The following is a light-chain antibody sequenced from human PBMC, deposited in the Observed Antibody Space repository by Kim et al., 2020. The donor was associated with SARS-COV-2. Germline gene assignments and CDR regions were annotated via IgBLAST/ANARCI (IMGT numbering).Light chain of an antibody. V-gene: IGKV1-33*01. CDR1: QDISYY. Sequence: DIQMTQSPSSLSASVGDRVTITCQASQDISYYLNWYQQRPGKAPELLIYDTSHLETGVPSRFSGSRSGTDFTFTISGLQPEDIATYYCQNYDTFPLTFGGGTKVDIK. CDR2: DTS. J-gene: IGKJ4*01. CDR3: QNYDTFPLT.